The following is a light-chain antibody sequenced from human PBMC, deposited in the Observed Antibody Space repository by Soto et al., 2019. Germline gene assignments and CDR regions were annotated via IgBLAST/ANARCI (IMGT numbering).Light chain of an antibody. CDR2: GAS. CDR1: QSVRSTY. Sequence: EIVLTQSPGTLSLSPGERATLSCRASQSVRSTYLAWYQQKPGQAPRLLIYGASSRATGIPDRFTGSGSGTDFTLTISRLEPEDFAVYYCQHYDTLSFGQGTLLEIK. CDR3: QHYDTLS. V-gene: IGKV3-20*01. J-gene: IGKJ5*01.